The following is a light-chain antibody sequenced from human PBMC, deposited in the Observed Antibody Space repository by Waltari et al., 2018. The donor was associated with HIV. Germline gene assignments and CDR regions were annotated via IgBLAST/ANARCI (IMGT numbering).Light chain of an antibody. CDR3: LQCDSYPLT. Sequence: DVQMTQSPSSLSASVGDRVTITCRASQGIGNNLNWFQQKPGKAPKRLIFVATNLQGGVPSRFSGSGSGTEFTLTITSLQPEDCATYYCLQCDSYPLTFGGGTTVEIK. CDR1: QGIGNN. V-gene: IGKV1-17*01. J-gene: IGKJ4*01. CDR2: VAT.